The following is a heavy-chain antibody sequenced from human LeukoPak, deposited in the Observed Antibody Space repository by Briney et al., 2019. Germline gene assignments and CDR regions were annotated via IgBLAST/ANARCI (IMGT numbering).Heavy chain of an antibody. J-gene: IGHJ6*02. CDR1: GDSVSSNIAA. CDR3: AREVNSSSWPYYYYYYGMDV. V-gene: IGHV6-1*01. D-gene: IGHD6-13*01. Sequence: SQTLSLTCAISGDSVSSNIAAWNWIRQSPSRGLEWLGRTYYRSKWYNDYAVSVKSRITINPDTSKNQFSLQLNSVTPEDTAVYYCAREVNSSSWPYYYYYYGMDVWGQGTTVTVSS. CDR2: TYYRSKWYN.